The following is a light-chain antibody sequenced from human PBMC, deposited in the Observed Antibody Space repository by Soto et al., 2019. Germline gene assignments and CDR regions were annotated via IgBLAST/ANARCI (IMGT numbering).Light chain of an antibody. J-gene: IGKJ4*01. Sequence: EIVLTQSPATLSLSPGERATLSCRASQSVSSNLAWYQQNPVQAPRLLIYGASTRATGIPARFSGSGSGTEFTLTISRLQSEDFAVYYCQQYNNWPPDTFGGGTKV. V-gene: IGKV3-15*01. CDR2: GAS. CDR3: QQYNNWPPDT. CDR1: QSVSSN.